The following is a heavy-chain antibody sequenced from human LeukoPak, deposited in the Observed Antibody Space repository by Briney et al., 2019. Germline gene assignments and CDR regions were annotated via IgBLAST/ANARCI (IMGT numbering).Heavy chain of an antibody. J-gene: IGHJ4*02. CDR1: GGAVSSGTYY. Sequence: PSETLSLTCSVSGGAVSSGTYYWSWIRQPPGKGLEWIGYIYYGGSTNYNPSLKSRITISVDTSKDQFSLRLSSVTAADTAVYYCARVYVSSSGFDYWGQGTQVTVSS. V-gene: IGHV4-61*01. CDR2: IYYGGST. CDR3: ARVYVSSSGFDY. D-gene: IGHD6-13*01.